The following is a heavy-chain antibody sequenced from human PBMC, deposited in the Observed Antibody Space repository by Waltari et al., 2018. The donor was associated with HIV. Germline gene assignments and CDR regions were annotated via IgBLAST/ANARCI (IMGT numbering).Heavy chain of an antibody. J-gene: IGHJ5*02. Sequence: QGQLQQSGPGLVKPSQTLSLTCVISGDSVSSNSAAWNWIRQSPSRGLEWLGRTYYRCRWYNEYAVSVKSRITINQDTSKNQFSLQRKSVTPEDTAVYYCVRGGQWLNWFGPWGPGTLVTVSS. V-gene: IGHV6-1*01. D-gene: IGHD6-19*01. CDR1: GDSVSSNSAA. CDR2: TYYRCRWYN. CDR3: VRGGQWLNWFGP.